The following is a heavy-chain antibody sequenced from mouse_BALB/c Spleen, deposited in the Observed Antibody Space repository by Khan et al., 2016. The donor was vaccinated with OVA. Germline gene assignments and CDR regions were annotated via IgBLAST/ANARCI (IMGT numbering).Heavy chain of an antibody. CDR1: GYSITSDYA. V-gene: IGHV3-2*02. CDR3: ARIYGGDFDY. CDR2: ISYSGNT. D-gene: IGHD1-1*01. J-gene: IGHJ2*01. Sequence: EVKLLESGPGLVKPSQSLSLTCTVTGYSITSDYAWNWIRQFPGNKLEWMGYISYSGNTKYNPSLKSRISITRDTSKNQFFLQLNSVTIEGTATYYCARIYGGDFDYWGQGTTLTVSS.